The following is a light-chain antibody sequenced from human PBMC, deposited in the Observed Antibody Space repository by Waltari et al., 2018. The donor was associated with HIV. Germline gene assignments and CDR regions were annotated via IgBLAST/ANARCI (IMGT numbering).Light chain of an antibody. CDR1: SSDVGGYKF. J-gene: IGLJ2*01. V-gene: IGLV2-11*01. CDR2: DVS. Sequence: QSALTQPRSVSGSPGQSVPISCTGSSSDVGGYKFVSWDQQHPGKAPKVIIHDVSERPSGVPDRFSGSKSGNTASLTISGLQAEDDADYYCCSYAGSYTMVFGGGTKLTVL. CDR3: CSYAGSYTMV.